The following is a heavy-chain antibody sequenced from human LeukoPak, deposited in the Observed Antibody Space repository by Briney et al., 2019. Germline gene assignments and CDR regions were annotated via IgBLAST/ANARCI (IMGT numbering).Heavy chain of an antibody. Sequence: PSETLSLTCTVSGGSISGNYWTWIRQPAGKGLEWIGRLYTSGSTNYNPSLKSRVTMSVDTSKNQFSLKVSSGTAADTAMYYCARESGGYRPLDYWGQGTPVTVSS. CDR2: LYTSGST. D-gene: IGHD1-26*01. V-gene: IGHV4-4*07. CDR1: GGSISGNY. CDR3: ARESGGYRPLDY. J-gene: IGHJ4*02.